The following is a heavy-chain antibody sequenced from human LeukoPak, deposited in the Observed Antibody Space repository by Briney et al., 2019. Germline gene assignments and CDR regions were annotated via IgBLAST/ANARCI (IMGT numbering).Heavy chain of an antibody. Sequence: SETLSLTCTVSGGSISSYYWNWIRQPAGKGLEWIGRIYTSGSTNYNPSLKSRVTMSVDTSKNQFSLKLRSVTAADTAVYYCARDHLDYYGSGSYYFRGWFAPWGQGPLVTVSS. D-gene: IGHD3-10*01. V-gene: IGHV4-4*07. CDR2: IYTSGST. J-gene: IGHJ5*02. CDR3: ARDHLDYYGSGSYYFRGWFAP. CDR1: GGSISSYY.